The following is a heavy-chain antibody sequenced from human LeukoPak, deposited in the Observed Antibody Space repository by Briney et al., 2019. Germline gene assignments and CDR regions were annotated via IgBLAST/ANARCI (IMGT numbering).Heavy chain of an antibody. CDR1: GFTFSSYA. V-gene: IGHV3-23*01. Sequence: GGSLRLSCAASGFTFSSYAMSWVRQAPGKGLEWVSAISGSGGSTYYADSVKGRFTISRDNSKNTLYLQMNSLRAEDTAVYYCAKVSVQPGYSSGWSINWFDPWGQGTLATVSS. CDR2: ISGSGGST. CDR3: AKVSVQPGYSSGWSINWFDP. D-gene: IGHD6-19*01. J-gene: IGHJ5*02.